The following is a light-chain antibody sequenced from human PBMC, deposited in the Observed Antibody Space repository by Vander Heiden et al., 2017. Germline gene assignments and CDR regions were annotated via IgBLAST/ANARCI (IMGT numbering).Light chain of an antibody. CDR3: QAWDSSTAV. J-gene: IGLJ3*02. Sequence: SSELPQPPSVSVSPGQTASISCSGANLGANYACWYQQKPGQSHVLVIDQDSKRPAGIPERFSGSNAWNTATLTIGGTQAMDEADYYCQAWDSSTAVFGGGTKLTVL. CDR1: NLGANY. V-gene: IGLV3-1*01. CDR2: QDS.